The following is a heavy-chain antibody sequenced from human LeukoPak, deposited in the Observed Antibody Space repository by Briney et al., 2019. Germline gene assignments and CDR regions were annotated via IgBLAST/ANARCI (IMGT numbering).Heavy chain of an antibody. D-gene: IGHD5-18*01. CDR1: GASISSYY. V-gene: IGHV4-59*08. J-gene: IGHJ4*02. Sequence: SETLSLTCTVSGASISSYYWSWIRQPPGKGLEWIGDIFNSGNTNYNPSLKSRVTISVDTSKNQFSLKLTSVTAADTAVYYCARGAYSYRFDYWGPGTLVTV. CDR3: ARGAYSYRFDY. CDR2: IFNSGNT.